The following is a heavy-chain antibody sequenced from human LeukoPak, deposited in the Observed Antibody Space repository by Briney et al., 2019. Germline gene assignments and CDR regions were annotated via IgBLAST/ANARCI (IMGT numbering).Heavy chain of an antibody. CDR3: AKGPLTGYYYYYYMDV. J-gene: IGHJ6*03. Sequence: PGGSLRLSCAASGFTVSSNYMSWVRQAPGKGLEWVSVIYSGGSTYYADSVKGRFTISRDNSKNTLYLQMNSLRAEDTAVYYCAKGPLTGYYYYYYMDVWGKGTTVTVSS. D-gene: IGHD3-9*01. V-gene: IGHV3-53*01. CDR2: IYSGGST. CDR1: GFTVSSNY.